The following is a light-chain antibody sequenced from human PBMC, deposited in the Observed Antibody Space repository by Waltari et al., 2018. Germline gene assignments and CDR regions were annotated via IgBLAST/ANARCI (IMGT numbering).Light chain of an antibody. CDR1: QSISTW. J-gene: IGKJ1*01. CDR2: AAS. CDR3: QHYNAYRT. Sequence: DIQMTQSPSTLSASVGDRFIITCRASQSISTWLAWYQQKPGKAPKLLIFAASSLQTGVPSRFSGSGSGTEFTLTINSLQPDDFATYYCQHYNAYRTFGQGTKVEIK. V-gene: IGKV1-5*01.